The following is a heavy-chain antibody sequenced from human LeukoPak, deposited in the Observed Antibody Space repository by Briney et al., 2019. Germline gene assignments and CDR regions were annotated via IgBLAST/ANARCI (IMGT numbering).Heavy chain of an antibody. J-gene: IGHJ5*02. D-gene: IGHD2-15*01. CDR1: GGSISSNSYY. Sequence: SETLSLTCTVSGGSISSNSYYWGWIRQPPGKGLEWIGSIYYSGSTYYNPSLKSRATISEDTSKNQFSLKLSSVTAADTAVYYCAREDNWFDPWGQGTLVTVSS. V-gene: IGHV4-39*07. CDR3: AREDNWFDP. CDR2: IYYSGST.